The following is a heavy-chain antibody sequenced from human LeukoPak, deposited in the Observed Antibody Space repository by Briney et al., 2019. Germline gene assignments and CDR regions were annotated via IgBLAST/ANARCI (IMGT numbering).Heavy chain of an antibody. D-gene: IGHD3-3*01. Sequence: SETLSLTCTVSGGSITTYYWNWIRQPPGKGLEWIGYISYSGSTNYNPSLKSRVTISVDTSKNQFSLKLSSVTAADTAVYYCASSNVLRFLEWPIYGMDVWGQGTTVTVSS. CDR3: ASSNVLRFLEWPIYGMDV. J-gene: IGHJ6*02. CDR2: ISYSGST. V-gene: IGHV4-59*08. CDR1: GGSITTYY.